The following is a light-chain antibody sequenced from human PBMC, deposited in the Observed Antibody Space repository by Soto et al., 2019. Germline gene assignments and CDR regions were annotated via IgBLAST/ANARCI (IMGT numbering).Light chain of an antibody. CDR1: QSLTSSY. Sequence: EIVLTQSPGTLSLSPGERATLSCRASQSLTSSYLAWYQQKPGQAPRLLIYSASSRATGIPDRFTGSGSGTDFTLAISRLEPEDFAVYYCQQYGRSPFTFGPGTKVDIK. J-gene: IGKJ3*01. CDR3: QQYGRSPFT. CDR2: SAS. V-gene: IGKV3-20*01.